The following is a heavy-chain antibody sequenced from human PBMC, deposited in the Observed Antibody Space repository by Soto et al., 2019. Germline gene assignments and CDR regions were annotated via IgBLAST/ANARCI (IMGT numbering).Heavy chain of an antibody. CDR3: ARARVGASSFDY. V-gene: IGHV4-59*08. CDR2: IYYSGST. CDR1: GGSISSSY. J-gene: IGHJ4*02. D-gene: IGHD1-26*01. Sequence: PSETLSLTCTVSGGSISSSYWSWIRQPPGKGLEWIGYIYYSGSTNYNPSLKSRVTISVDTSKNQFSLKLSSVTAADTAVYYCARARVGASSFDYWGQGTLVTVSS.